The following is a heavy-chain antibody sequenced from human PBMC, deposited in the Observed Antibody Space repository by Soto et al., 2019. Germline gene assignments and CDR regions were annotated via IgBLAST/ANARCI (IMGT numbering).Heavy chain of an antibody. Sequence: GSLRLSCAASGFTFSSYAMHWVRQAPGKGLEWVAVISYDGSNKYYADSVKGRFTISRDNSKNTLYLQMNSLRAEDTAVYYCARDKYYGSGSYGMDVWGQGTTVTVSS. J-gene: IGHJ6*02. CDR2: ISYDGSNK. CDR1: GFTFSSYA. V-gene: IGHV3-30-3*01. CDR3: ARDKYYGSGSYGMDV. D-gene: IGHD3-10*01.